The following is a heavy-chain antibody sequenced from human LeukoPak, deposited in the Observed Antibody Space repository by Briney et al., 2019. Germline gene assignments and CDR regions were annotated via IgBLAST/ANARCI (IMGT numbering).Heavy chain of an antibody. CDR1: GFTFSSYS. V-gene: IGHV3-21*01. CDR3: ARDSIVVYGDYDWFDP. Sequence: GGSLRLSCAASGFTFSSYSMNWVRQAPGKGLEWVSSISSSSSYIYYADSVKGRFTISRDNAKNSLYLQMNSLRAEDTAVYYCARDSIVVYGDYDWFDPWGQGTLVTVSS. CDR2: ISSSSSYI. D-gene: IGHD4-17*01. J-gene: IGHJ5*02.